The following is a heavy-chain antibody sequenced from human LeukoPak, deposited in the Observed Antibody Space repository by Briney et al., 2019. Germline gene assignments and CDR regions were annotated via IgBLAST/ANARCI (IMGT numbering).Heavy chain of an antibody. V-gene: IGHV3-23*01. CDR3: AKASFGYSGYDPLDFDY. J-gene: IGHJ4*02. D-gene: IGHD5-12*01. CDR2: ISGSGGST. CDR1: GFTLSSYA. Sequence: PGGSLRLSCAASGFTLSSYAMSWVRQAPGKGLEWVSAISGSGGSTYYAASVKGRFTISRNNSKNTLYLQMNSLRAEDTAVYYCAKASFGYSGYDPLDFDYWGQGTLVTVSS.